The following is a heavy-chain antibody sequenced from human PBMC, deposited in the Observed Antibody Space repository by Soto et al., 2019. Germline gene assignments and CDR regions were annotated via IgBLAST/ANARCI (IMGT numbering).Heavy chain of an antibody. J-gene: IGHJ3*02. CDR1: GYSFTSYW. CDR3: VRRCDFWSGYPDDAFDI. D-gene: IGHD3-3*01. CDR2: IYPGDSDT. V-gene: IGHV5-51*01. Sequence: PGESLKISCKGSGYSFTSYWIGWVRQMPGKGLEWMGIIYPGDSDTRYSPSFQGQVTISADKSISTAYLQWSSLKASDTAMYYCVRRCDFWSGYPDDAFDICVQWTMVTVSS.